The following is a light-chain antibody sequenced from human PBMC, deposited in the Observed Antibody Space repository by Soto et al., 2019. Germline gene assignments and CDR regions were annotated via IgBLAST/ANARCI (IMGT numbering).Light chain of an antibody. CDR2: GAS. Sequence: EIVLTQSPGTLSLSPGERATLSCRASQTISSNYLAWYQHKPGQAPRLLIYGASSRATGIPDRFSGSGSGTDFTLTINRVEPEDFAVYYCQQYRSSPPMYTFGQGTRLEIK. CDR3: QQYRSSPPMYT. CDR1: QTISSNY. J-gene: IGKJ2*01. V-gene: IGKV3-20*01.